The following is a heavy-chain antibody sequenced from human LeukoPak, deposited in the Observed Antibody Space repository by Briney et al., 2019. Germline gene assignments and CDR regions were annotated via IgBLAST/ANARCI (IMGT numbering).Heavy chain of an antibody. V-gene: IGHV1-58*02. CDR2: IVVGTGNT. J-gene: IGHJ4*02. Sequence: ASVKVSCKTSGFTFSDSAIQWVRQARGQRLEWVGWIVVGTGNTNSAQKFQDRVTITRDMTTTTAYMELSSLTSEDTAVYYCAASLGGFDNWGQGTLVTVSS. CDR3: AASLGGFDN. D-gene: IGHD1-26*01. CDR1: GFTFSDSA.